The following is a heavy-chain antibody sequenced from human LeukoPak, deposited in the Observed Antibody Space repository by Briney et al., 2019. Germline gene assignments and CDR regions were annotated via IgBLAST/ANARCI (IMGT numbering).Heavy chain of an antibody. CDR1: GDSINNYY. V-gene: IGHV4-59*08. Sequence: SEPLSLTCTVSGDSINNYYWSWIRQPPGKGLEWIGYIYYTGSANSNPSLKSRVTISVDTSKNRFSLRLNSVTAADTAVYYCARHRDFYGSGTYSKMGWFDPWGQGTLVTVSS. CDR3: ARHRDFYGSGTYSKMGWFDP. D-gene: IGHD3-10*01. J-gene: IGHJ5*02. CDR2: IYYTGSA.